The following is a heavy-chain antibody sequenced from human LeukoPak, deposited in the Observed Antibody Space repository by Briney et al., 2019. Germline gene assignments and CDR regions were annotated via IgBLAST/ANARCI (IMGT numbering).Heavy chain of an antibody. CDR3: ANGGAARPMFLCY. Sequence: PGGSLRLSCAGTGFKFSDKAMHWVRQAPGKGLEWVAVISYDGSNQNYADSVKGRFTISRDNFDNTQFLEMNSLRAEDTAVYYCANGGAARPMFLCYWGQGTLVTVSS. CDR1: GFKFSDKA. V-gene: IGHV3-30*18. J-gene: IGHJ4*02. D-gene: IGHD2-2*02. CDR2: ISYDGSNQ.